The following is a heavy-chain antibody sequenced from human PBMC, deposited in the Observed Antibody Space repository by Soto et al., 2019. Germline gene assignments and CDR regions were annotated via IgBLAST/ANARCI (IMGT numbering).Heavy chain of an antibody. CDR1: GGSISSGGYS. D-gene: IGHD3-3*01. J-gene: IGHJ6*02. V-gene: IGHV4-30-2*01. CDR3: ARGSAPTIFGVVTHYGMDV. CDR2: IYHSGST. Sequence: SETLSLTCAVSGGSISSGGYSWSWIRQPPGKGLEWIGYIYHSGSTYYNPSLKSRVTISVDRSKNQFSLKLSSVTAADTAVYYCARGSAPTIFGVVTHYGMDVWGQGTTVTVYS.